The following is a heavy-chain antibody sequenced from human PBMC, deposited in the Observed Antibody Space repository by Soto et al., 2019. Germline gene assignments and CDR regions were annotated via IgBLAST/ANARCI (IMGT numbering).Heavy chain of an antibody. Sequence: EVLLVESGGGLVQPGGSLRLSCAASGFPFSTYDMHWVRQSPGKGLEWISAIGAAGDTYYSDAMKGRVTISRDNAKSSLYLQMNSLSAGDSAVYYCSRGPVAGPSYYYMDRWGKGTTVIVSS. CDR1: GFPFSTYD. J-gene: IGHJ6*03. V-gene: IGHV3-13*01. D-gene: IGHD6-19*01. CDR2: IGAAGDT. CDR3: SRGPVAGPSYYYMDR.